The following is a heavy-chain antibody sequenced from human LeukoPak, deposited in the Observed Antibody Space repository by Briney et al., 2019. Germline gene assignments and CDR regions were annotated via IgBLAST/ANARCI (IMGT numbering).Heavy chain of an antibody. CDR3: TRDRGTYNWFDP. V-gene: IGHV3-73*01. D-gene: IGHD2-15*01. J-gene: IGHJ5*02. Sequence: GGSLSLSCAASGFPFTSSAVHWVRQSSGKGLEWVGRIDKKAILFAPAYAESVKARFTISRDDSNDTAFLHMDTPKTEDTALYYCTRDRGTYNWFDPWGRGTLVTVSS. CDR2: IDKKAILFAP. CDR1: GFPFTSSA.